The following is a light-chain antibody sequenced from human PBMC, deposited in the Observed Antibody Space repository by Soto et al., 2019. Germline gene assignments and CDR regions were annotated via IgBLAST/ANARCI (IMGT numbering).Light chain of an antibody. Sequence: DIQMTQSPSSLSASVGDRVTITCRASQGISNYVAWYQQKPGKVPKLLIYAASTLQSGVPSRFSGSGSGTDFTLTIISLQPEDVATYYCQKYNSAPWTFGQGTKVEIK. J-gene: IGKJ1*01. CDR2: AAS. V-gene: IGKV1-27*01. CDR3: QKYNSAPWT. CDR1: QGISNY.